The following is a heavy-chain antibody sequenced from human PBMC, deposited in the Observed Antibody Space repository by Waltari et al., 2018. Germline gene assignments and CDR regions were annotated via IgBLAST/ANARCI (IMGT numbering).Heavy chain of an antibody. CDR1: GGSISRYY. Sequence: QVQLQESGPGLVKPSETLSLTCTVSGGSISRYYWSWIRQPPGKGLEWIGYIYYSGSTNYNPSLKSRVTISVDTSKNQFSLKLSSVTAADTAVYYCARARGRYGGNSGGAFDIWGQGTMVTVSS. CDR2: IYYSGST. CDR3: ARARGRYGGNSGGAFDI. D-gene: IGHD4-4*01. J-gene: IGHJ3*02. V-gene: IGHV4-59*01.